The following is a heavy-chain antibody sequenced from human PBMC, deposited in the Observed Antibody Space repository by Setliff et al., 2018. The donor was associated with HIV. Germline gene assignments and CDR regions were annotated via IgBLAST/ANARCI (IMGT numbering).Heavy chain of an antibody. Sequence: SETLSLTCAVYGGSFSGYYWSWIRQPPGKGLEWIGEFNHGRSTNYNPSLKSRVTISVDTSKNQFSLKLSSVTAADTAVYYCARHANPTVITDIPFDPWGQGTLVTVSS. D-gene: IGHD4-17*01. CDR2: FNHGRST. V-gene: IGHV4-34*01. CDR1: GGSFSGYY. J-gene: IGHJ5*02. CDR3: ARHANPTVITDIPFDP.